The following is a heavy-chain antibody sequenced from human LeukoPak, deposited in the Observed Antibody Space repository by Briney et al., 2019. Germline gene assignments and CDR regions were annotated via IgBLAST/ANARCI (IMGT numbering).Heavy chain of an antibody. CDR3: ARGVSYSSSHFDY. J-gene: IGHJ4*02. D-gene: IGHD6-6*01. V-gene: IGHV4-39*07. Sequence: SETLSLTCTVSDDSLSGSRYYWGWIRLPPGTGLEWIGSVFYSGSTHYNPSLKSRVAISLDTSKSQFSLRLSSVTAADTAVHYCARGVSYSSSHFDYWGQGTRVTVSS. CDR1: DDSLSGSRYY. CDR2: VFYSGST.